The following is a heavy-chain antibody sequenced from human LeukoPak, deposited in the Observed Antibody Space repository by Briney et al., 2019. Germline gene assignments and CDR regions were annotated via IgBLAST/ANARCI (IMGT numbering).Heavy chain of an antibody. CDR3: TRARWLQYRRGGYFDY. Sequence: GGSLRLSCTASGFTFGDYAMSWVRQAPGKGLEWVGFIRSKAYGGTTEYAASVKGRFTISRDDSKSIAYLQMNSLKTEDTAVYYCTRARWLQYRRGGYFDYWGQGTLVTVSS. V-gene: IGHV3-49*04. D-gene: IGHD5-24*01. CDR2: IRSKAYGGTT. J-gene: IGHJ4*02. CDR1: GFTFGDYA.